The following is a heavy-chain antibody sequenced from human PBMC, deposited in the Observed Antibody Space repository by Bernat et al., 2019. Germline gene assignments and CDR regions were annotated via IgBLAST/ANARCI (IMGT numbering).Heavy chain of an antibody. V-gene: IGHV3-48*02. Sequence: EVQLVEFGGGLVQPGGSLRVSCVASGFTVSSYSMNWVRQAPGKGLEWISYISSSSSTIYYADSVKGRFTISRDNANNSLYLQMNSLRDEDTAVYYCARAAGDGRHSFDYWGQGNLVTVSS. J-gene: IGHJ4*02. D-gene: IGHD1-26*01. CDR1: GFTVSSYS. CDR2: ISSSSSTI. CDR3: ARAAGDGRHSFDY.